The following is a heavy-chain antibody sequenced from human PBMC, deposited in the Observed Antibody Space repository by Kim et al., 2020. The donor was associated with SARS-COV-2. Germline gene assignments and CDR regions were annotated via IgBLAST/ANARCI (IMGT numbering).Heavy chain of an antibody. CDR2: INHSGST. J-gene: IGHJ4*02. D-gene: IGHD3-22*01. CDR3: ARGYRKYVSSGYGKLLDY. Sequence: SETLSLTCAVYGGSFSGYYWSWIRQPPGKGLEWIGEINHSGSTNYNPSLKSRVTISVDTSKNQFSLKLSSVTAADTAVYYCARGYRKYVSSGYGKLLDYWGQGALVTVSS. CDR1: GGSFSGYY. V-gene: IGHV4-34*01.